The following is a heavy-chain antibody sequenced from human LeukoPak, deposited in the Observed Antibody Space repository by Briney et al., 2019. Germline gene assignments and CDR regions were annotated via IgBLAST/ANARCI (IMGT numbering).Heavy chain of an antibody. CDR3: ARVCYDFWSGYYTGPYYYYYMDV. J-gene: IGHJ6*03. D-gene: IGHD3-3*01. Sequence: GASVKVSCKASGGTFSSYAISWVRQAPGQGLEWMGGIIPIFGTANYAQKFQCRVTITADESTSTAYMELSSPRSEDTAVYYCARVCYDFWSGYYTGPYYYYYMDVWGKGTTVTVSS. V-gene: IGHV1-69*13. CDR2: IIPIFGTA. CDR1: GGTFSSYA.